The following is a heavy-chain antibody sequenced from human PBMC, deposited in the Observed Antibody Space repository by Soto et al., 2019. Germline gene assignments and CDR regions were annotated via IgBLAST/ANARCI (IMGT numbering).Heavy chain of an antibody. Sequence: PSQTLSPTCAISGDSVSSNSAAWTWIRQSPSRGLEFLGRTYYRSKWFNDYAISVKSRITINPDTSKNQVSLQLNSVTPEDTAVYYCAREVEHQLAYNWFDPWGQGTLVTV. CDR3: AREVEHQLAYNWFDP. CDR2: TYYRSKWFN. J-gene: IGHJ5*02. CDR1: GDSVSSNSAA. D-gene: IGHD6-13*01. V-gene: IGHV6-1*01.